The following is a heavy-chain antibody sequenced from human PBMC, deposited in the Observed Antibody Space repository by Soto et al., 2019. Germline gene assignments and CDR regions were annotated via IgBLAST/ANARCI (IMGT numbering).Heavy chain of an antibody. D-gene: IGHD6-13*01. J-gene: IGHJ4*02. CDR2: IRSKVNSYAT. CDR1: GFTFSGSA. V-gene: IGHV3-73*01. Sequence: EVQLVESGGGLVQPGGSLKLSCAAAGFTFSGSAMYWVRQASGKGLEWVGRIRSKVNSYATAYAASVKGRFTISRDDSKNTAYLQMNSLKTEDTAVYYCTKFGYSSSPRGGYWGQGTLVTVSS. CDR3: TKFGYSSSPRGGY.